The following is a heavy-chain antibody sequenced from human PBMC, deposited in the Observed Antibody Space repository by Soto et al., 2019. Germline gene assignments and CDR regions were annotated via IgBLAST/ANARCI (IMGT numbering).Heavy chain of an antibody. V-gene: IGHV1-69*13. J-gene: IGHJ4*02. CDR1: GYTFNGYY. CDR3: ARYYYGSGSPPRYFDY. D-gene: IGHD3-10*01. CDR2: IIPIFGTA. Sequence: ASVKVSCKASGYTFNGYYIHWVRQAQEQGLEWMGGIIPIFGTANYAQKFQGRVTITADESTSTAYMELSSLRSEDTAVYYCARYYYGSGSPPRYFDYWGQGTLVTVSS.